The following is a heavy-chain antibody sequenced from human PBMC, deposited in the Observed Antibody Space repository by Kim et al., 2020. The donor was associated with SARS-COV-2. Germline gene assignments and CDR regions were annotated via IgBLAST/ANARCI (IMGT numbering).Heavy chain of an antibody. J-gene: IGHJ3*02. D-gene: IGHD4-17*01. CDR3: AGTTVTSKGAFDI. Sequence: YPGSVQGRCTISRENAKNSLYLQMSSLSAGDTAVYYCAGTTVTSKGAFDIWGQGTMVTVSS. V-gene: IGHV3-13*01.